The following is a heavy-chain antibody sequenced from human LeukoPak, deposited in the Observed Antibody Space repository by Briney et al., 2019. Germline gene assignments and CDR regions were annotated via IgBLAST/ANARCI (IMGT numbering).Heavy chain of an antibody. J-gene: IGHJ4*02. CDR3: ARERDSSGYVLAY. CDR1: GFSFYRYV. CDR2: IYSGGAT. Sequence: GGSLRLSCAASGFSFYRYVMSWVRQAPGQGLEWVSVIYSGGATYYIDSVKGRFTISRDNSKNTLYLQMNSLRAEDTAVYYCARERDSSGYVLAYWGQGTLVTVSS. V-gene: IGHV3-23*03. D-gene: IGHD3-22*01.